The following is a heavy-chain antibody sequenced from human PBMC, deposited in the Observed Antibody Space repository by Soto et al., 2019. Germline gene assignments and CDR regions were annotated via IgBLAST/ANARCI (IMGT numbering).Heavy chain of an antibody. D-gene: IGHD3-22*01. J-gene: IGHJ6*02. CDR3: ARERNYDSSGYSYYYGMDV. Sequence: SETLSLTCTVSGCSISSGGYYWSWIRQHPGKGLEWIGYIYYSGSTYYNPSLKSRVTISVDTSKNQFSLKLSSVTAADTAVYYCARERNYDSSGYSYYYGMDVWGQGTTVTVSS. V-gene: IGHV4-31*03. CDR1: GCSISSGGYY. CDR2: IYYSGST.